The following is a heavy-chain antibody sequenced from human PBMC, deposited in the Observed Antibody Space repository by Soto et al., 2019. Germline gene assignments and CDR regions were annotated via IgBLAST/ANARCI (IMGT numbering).Heavy chain of an antibody. D-gene: IGHD6-13*01. CDR3: AREGYSSSWYNDAFDI. CDR1: GYTFTSYA. CDR2: INAGNGNT. Sequence: ASVKVSCKASGYTFTSYAMHWVRQAPGRRLEWMGWINAGNGNTKYSQKFQGRVTITRDTSASTAYMELSSLRSEDTAVYYCAREGYSSSWYNDAFDIWGQGTMVTVSS. V-gene: IGHV1-3*01. J-gene: IGHJ3*02.